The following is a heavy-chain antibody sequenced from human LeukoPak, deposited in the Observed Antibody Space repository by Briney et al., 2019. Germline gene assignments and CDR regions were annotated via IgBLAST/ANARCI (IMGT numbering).Heavy chain of an antibody. CDR3: ARDYEVVTAIRGAFYYGMDV. CDR2: ISSSSSYI. CDR1: GLTFSSNA. J-gene: IGHJ6*02. Sequence: PGGSLRLSCADSGLTFSSNAMGWVRQAPGKGLEWVSSISSSSSYIYYADSVKGRFTISRDNAKNSLYLQMNSLRAEDTAVYYCARDYEVVTAIRGAFYYGMDVWGQGTTVTVSS. D-gene: IGHD2-21*02. V-gene: IGHV3-21*01.